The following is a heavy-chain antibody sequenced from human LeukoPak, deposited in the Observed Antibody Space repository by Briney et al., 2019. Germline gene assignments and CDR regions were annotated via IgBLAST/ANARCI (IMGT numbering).Heavy chain of an antibody. J-gene: IGHJ2*01. D-gene: IGHD2/OR15-2a*01. CDR2: ITGTDHSM. V-gene: IGHV3-11*01. CDR1: GFTFSDFY. CDR3: ARGHCNSRNCYWHFDL. Sequence: PGGSLRLSCDASGFTFSDFYMSWIRQAPGKGLEWLSYITGTDHSMRYADSVKGRFAISRDNAKNSLYLQLNSLRAEDTAVYYCARGHCNSRNCYWHFDLWGRGTRATVSS.